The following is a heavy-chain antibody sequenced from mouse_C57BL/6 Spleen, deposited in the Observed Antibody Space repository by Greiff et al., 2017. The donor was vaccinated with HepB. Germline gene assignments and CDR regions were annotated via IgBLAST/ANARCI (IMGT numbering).Heavy chain of an antibody. Sequence: EVQRVESGGGLVQPKGSLKLSCAASGFSFNTYAMNWVRQAPGKGLEWVARIRSKSNNYATYYADSVKDRFTISRDDSESMLYLQMNNLKTEDTAMYYCVRGSHAMDYWGQGTSVTVSS. V-gene: IGHV10-1*01. D-gene: IGHD6-2*01. J-gene: IGHJ4*01. CDR1: GFSFNTYA. CDR3: VRGSHAMDY. CDR2: IRSKSNNYAT.